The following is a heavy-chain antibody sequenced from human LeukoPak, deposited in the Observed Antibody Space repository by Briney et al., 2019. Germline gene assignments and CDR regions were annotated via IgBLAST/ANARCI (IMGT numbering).Heavy chain of an antibody. CDR3: ARENIVVVVADTEWYYMDV. Sequence: SETLSLTCTVSGGSISSGSYYWSWIRQPAGKGLEWIGRIYTSGSTNYNPSLKSRVTISVDTSKNQFSLKLSSLTAADTAVYYCARENIVVVVADTEWYYMDVWGKGTTVTISS. J-gene: IGHJ6*03. D-gene: IGHD2-15*01. CDR1: GGSISSGSYY. V-gene: IGHV4-61*02. CDR2: IYTSGST.